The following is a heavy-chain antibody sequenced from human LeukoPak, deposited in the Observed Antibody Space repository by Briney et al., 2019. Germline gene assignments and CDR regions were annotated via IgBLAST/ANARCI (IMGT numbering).Heavy chain of an antibody. CDR3: ANLFVAAGIRYYYMDV. CDR2: IYSGGST. V-gene: IGHV3-66*01. CDR1: GFTVSTKY. D-gene: IGHD6-13*01. J-gene: IGHJ6*03. Sequence: GGSLTLSCAASGFTVSTKYMSWVRQAPGKGLEWVSVIYSGGSTEYADSVKGRFTISRDNSKNTLSLQMNSLRAEDTAVYYCANLFVAAGIRYYYMDVWGKGTTVTVSS.